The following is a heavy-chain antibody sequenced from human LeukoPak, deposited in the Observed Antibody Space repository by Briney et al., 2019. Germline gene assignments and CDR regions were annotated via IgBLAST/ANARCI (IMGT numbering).Heavy chain of an antibody. J-gene: IGHJ3*02. V-gene: IGHV4-4*07. CDR3: ARDPGFGEFVDAFDI. CDR2: IYTSGST. CDR1: GGSISSYY. Sequence: SETLSLTCTVSGGSISSYYWSWIRQPAGKGLEWIGRIYTSGSTNYNPSLKSRVTMSVDTSKNQFSLKLSSVTAADTAVYYCARDPGFGEFVDAFDIWGQGTMVTVSS. D-gene: IGHD3-10*01.